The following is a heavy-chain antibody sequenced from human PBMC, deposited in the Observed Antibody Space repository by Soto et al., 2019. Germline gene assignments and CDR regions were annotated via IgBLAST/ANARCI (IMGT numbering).Heavy chain of an antibody. D-gene: IGHD2-2*01. CDR2: IKQDGSEK. Sequence: GGSLRLSCAASGFTFSSYWMSWVRQAPGKGLEWVANIKQDGSEKYYVDSVKGRFTISRDNAKNSLYLQMNSLRAEDTAVYYCARDLIVVVPASHLGPYCYYGMDVWGQGTTVTVSS. J-gene: IGHJ6*02. CDR3: ARDLIVVVPASHLGPYCYYGMDV. V-gene: IGHV3-7*01. CDR1: GFTFSSYW.